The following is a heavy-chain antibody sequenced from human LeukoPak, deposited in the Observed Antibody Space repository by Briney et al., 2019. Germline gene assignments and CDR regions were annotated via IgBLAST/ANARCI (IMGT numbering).Heavy chain of an antibody. D-gene: IGHD3/OR15-3a*01. V-gene: IGHV4-59*08. CDR3: ARQTGSGLFILP. Sequence: SETLSLTCTVSGDSISNYYWTWIRQPPGKGLEWIGYIYYSGSTNYNPSLKSRVTISIDTSKNQFSLKLSSVTAADTAVYYCARQTGSGLFILPGGQGTLVTVSS. J-gene: IGHJ4*02. CDR2: IYYSGST. CDR1: GDSISNYY.